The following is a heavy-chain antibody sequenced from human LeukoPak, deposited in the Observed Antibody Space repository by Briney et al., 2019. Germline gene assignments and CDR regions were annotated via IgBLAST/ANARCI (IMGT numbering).Heavy chain of an antibody. CDR2: ISGSGGST. D-gene: IGHD3-22*01. J-gene: IGHJ4*02. V-gene: IGHV3-23*01. Sequence: GGSLRLSCAASGFTFSSYAMTWVRQAPGKGLEWVSAISGSGGSTYYADSVKGRFTVSRDNSKNTPYLQMNSLRAEDTAVYYCAKVYSSGYYYVSEGFDYWGQGTLVTVSS. CDR1: GFTFSSYA. CDR3: AKVYSSGYYYVSEGFDY.